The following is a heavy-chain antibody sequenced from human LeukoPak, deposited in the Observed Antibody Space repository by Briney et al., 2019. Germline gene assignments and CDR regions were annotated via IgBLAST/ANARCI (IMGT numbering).Heavy chain of an antibody. D-gene: IGHD4-11*01. J-gene: IGHJ4*02. Sequence: SETLSLTCTVSGGSISSDYWSWIREPPGKGLEWVGYIYYSGRTFYNPSLKSRVTMSVDTSKNQFSLKLSSVTAADTAIYYCARGFYSPAYWGQGTLVTVSS. CDR3: ARGFYSPAY. CDR2: IYYSGRT. V-gene: IGHV4-59*01. CDR1: GGSISSDY.